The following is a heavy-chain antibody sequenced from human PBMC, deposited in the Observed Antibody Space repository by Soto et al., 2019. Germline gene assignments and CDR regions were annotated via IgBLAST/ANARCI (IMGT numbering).Heavy chain of an antibody. V-gene: IGHV3-30-3*01. Sequence: GGSLRLSCAASGFTFSSYAMHWVRQAPGKGLEWVAVISYDGSNKYYADSVKGRFTISRDNSKNTLYLQMNSLRAEDTAVYYCARDIEVNDYYYYGMDVWGQGTTVTVSS. CDR3: ARDIEVNDYYYYGMDV. CDR2: ISYDGSNK. D-gene: IGHD2-2*01. CDR1: GFTFSSYA. J-gene: IGHJ6*02.